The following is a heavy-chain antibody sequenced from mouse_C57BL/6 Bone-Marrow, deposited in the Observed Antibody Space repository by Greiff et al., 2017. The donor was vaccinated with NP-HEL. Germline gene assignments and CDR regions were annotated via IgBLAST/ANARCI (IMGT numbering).Heavy chain of an antibody. Sequence: VQLKESGGDLVKPGGSLKLSCAASGFTFSSYGMSWVRQTPDKRLEWVATISSGGSYTYYPDSVKGRFTISRDNAKNTLYLQMSSLKSEDTAMYYCARHSTTVVAPSFAYWGQGTLVTVSA. CDR3: ARHSTTVVAPSFAY. CDR2: ISSGGSYT. D-gene: IGHD1-1*01. J-gene: IGHJ3*01. CDR1: GFTFSSYG. V-gene: IGHV5-6*01.